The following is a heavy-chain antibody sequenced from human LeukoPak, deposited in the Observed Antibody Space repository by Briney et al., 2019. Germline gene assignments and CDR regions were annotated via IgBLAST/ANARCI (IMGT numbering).Heavy chain of an antibody. CDR3: ARGQAALWFGEL. D-gene: IGHD3-10*01. CDR1: GGSVSSGSDY. Sequence: SETLSLTCTVSGGSVSSGSDYWSWIRQPPGKGLEWIGHISYSGSTNYNPSLKSRVTISLDTSKDQLSLKLSSVTTADTAVYYCARGQAALWFGELWGQGTLVTVSS. CDR2: ISYSGST. J-gene: IGHJ4*02. V-gene: IGHV4-61*01.